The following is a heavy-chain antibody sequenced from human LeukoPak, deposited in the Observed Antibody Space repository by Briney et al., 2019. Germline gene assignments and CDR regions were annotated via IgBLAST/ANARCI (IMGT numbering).Heavy chain of an antibody. Sequence: PGGSLRLSCAASGFTVSSNYMSWVRQAPGKGLEWVGRIKSKTDGGTIDYAAPVKGRFTISRDDSKNTLFLQMSRLRTEDTAVYYCTTDEAAGTDYWGQGTLVTVSS. D-gene: IGHD6-13*01. V-gene: IGHV3-15*01. CDR2: IKSKTDGGTI. J-gene: IGHJ4*02. CDR1: GFTVSSNY. CDR3: TTDEAAGTDY.